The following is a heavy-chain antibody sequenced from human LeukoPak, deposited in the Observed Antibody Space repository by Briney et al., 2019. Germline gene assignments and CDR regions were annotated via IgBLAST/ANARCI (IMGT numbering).Heavy chain of an antibody. D-gene: IGHD3-3*01. J-gene: IGHJ3*02. V-gene: IGHV3-21*01. Sequence: PGGSLRLSCAASGFTFSSYSMNWVRQARGKGLEWVSSINSRSYIYYANSVKGRFTISRDNAKNALYRQMNSLRAEDTAVYYCARGSYDFWSGIHAFDIWGQGTMVTVSS. CDR2: INSRSYI. CDR1: GFTFSSYS. CDR3: ARGSYDFWSGIHAFDI.